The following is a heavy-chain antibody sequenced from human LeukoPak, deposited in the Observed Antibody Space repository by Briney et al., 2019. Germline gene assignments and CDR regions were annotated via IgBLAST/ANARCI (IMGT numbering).Heavy chain of an antibody. Sequence: SETLSLTCTVSGGSISSYYWSWIRQPPGKGLEWIGYIYYSGSTNYNPSLKSRVTMSVDTSKNQFSLKLSSVTAADTAVYYCARDRVTEGWFDPWGQGTLVTVSS. CDR1: GGSISSYY. D-gene: IGHD4-23*01. CDR3: ARDRVTEGWFDP. CDR2: IYYSGST. J-gene: IGHJ5*02. V-gene: IGHV4-59*12.